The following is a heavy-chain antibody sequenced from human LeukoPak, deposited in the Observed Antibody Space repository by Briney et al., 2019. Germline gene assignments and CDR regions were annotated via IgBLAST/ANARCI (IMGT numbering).Heavy chain of an antibody. CDR3: ARYGGSYFDGD. D-gene: IGHD1-26*01. Sequence: SVKVSCKASGGTFSSYAISWVRQAPGQGLGWMGGIIPIFGTANYAQKFQGRVTITADESTSTAYMELSGLRSEDTAVYYCARYGGSYFDGDWGQGTLVTVSS. V-gene: IGHV1-69*13. CDR1: GGTFSSYA. J-gene: IGHJ4*02. CDR2: IIPIFGTA.